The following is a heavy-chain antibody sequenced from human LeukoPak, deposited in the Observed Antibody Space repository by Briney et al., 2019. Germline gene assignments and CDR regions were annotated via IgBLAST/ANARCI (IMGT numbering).Heavy chain of an antibody. CDR3: ATASIRNLSDY. CDR1: GCTFTGYY. CDR2: INPNSGGT. J-gene: IGHJ4*02. Sequence: GASVSVSCKASGCTFTGYYMHWVRQPPGQGLEWMGWINPNSGGTNYAQKFQGRVTMTRDTSISTAYMELSRLRSDDTAVYYCATASIRNLSDYWGQGTLVTVSS. D-gene: IGHD1-14*01. V-gene: IGHV1-2*02.